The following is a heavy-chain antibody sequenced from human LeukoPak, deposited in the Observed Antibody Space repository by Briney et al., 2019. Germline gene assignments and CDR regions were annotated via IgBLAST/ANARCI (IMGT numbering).Heavy chain of an antibody. CDR1: GFTFTSHA. J-gene: IGHJ6*02. Sequence: GGSLRLSCAASGFTFTSHAMHWVRQAPGQGLSWVAVIWFDGTTKYYADSVKGRFAISRDNAKKSLSLQMNSLRAEDTAVYYCARYSSSAGSSSYYGMDVWGQGTTVTVSS. CDR3: ARYSSSAGSSSYYGMDV. CDR2: IWFDGTTK. V-gene: IGHV3-33*01. D-gene: IGHD6-6*01.